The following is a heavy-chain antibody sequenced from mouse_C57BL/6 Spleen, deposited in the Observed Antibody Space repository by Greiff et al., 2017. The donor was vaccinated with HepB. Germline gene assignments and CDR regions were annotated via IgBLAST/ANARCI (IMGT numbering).Heavy chain of an antibody. D-gene: IGHD4-1*01. V-gene: IGHV6-6*01. Sequence: DVKLVESGGGLVQPGGSMKLSCAASGFTFSDAWMDWVRQSPEKGLEWVAEIRNKANNHATYDAVSVKGRFTISSDDSKSSVYLQMNSVRAEDTGIYYCTPNWEGDAMGYWGQGTSVTVSS. CDR2: IRNKANNHAT. CDR3: TPNWEGDAMGY. J-gene: IGHJ4*01. CDR1: GFTFSDAW.